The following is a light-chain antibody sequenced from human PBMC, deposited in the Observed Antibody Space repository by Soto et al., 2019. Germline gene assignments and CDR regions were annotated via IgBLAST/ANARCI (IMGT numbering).Light chain of an antibody. Sequence: DIQMTQSPSSLSASVGDRVTITCRASQSIGTNLNWYQQRPGKAPKLLIYAVSSLHSGVSSRFSGSGSGTDFTLSINSLQREDFATYYCQQTYSAPPLFGQGTKVEIK. CDR3: QQTYSAPPL. J-gene: IGKJ1*01. CDR2: AVS. V-gene: IGKV1-39*01. CDR1: QSIGTN.